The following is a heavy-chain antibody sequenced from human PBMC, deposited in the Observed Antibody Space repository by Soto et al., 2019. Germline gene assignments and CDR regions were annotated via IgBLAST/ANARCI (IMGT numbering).Heavy chain of an antibody. CDR1: GYTFTSYY. CDR3: ARVTRIAAAGTFLYYYYYMDV. CDR2: MNPNSGNT. J-gene: IGHJ6*03. Sequence: ASVKVSCKASGYTFTSYYSNWVRHATGQGLEWMGWMNPNSGNTGYAQKFQGRVTMTRNTSISTAYMELSSLRSEDTAVYYCARVTRIAAAGTFLYYYYYMDVWGKGTTVTVSS. D-gene: IGHD6-13*01. V-gene: IGHV1-8*01.